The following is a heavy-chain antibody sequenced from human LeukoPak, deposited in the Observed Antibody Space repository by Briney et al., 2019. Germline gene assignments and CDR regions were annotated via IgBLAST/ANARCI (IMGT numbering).Heavy chain of an antibody. D-gene: IGHD3-22*01. CDR2: IKSKTDGGTT. CDR1: GFTFSNAW. CDR3: TTAPYYDTAWKAFDI. Sequence: GGSLRLSCAASGFTFSNAWMSWVRQAPGKGLEWVGRIKSKTDGGTTDYAAPVKGRFTISRDDSKNTLYLQMNSLKTEDTAVYYCTTAPYYDTAWKAFDIWGQGTMVTVSS. J-gene: IGHJ3*02. V-gene: IGHV3-15*01.